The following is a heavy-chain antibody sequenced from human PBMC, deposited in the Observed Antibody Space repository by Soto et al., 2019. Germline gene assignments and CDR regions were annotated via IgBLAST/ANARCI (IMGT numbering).Heavy chain of an antibody. CDR1: GGSISSGDYY. CDR2: IYYSGST. Sequence: QVQLQESGPGLVKPSQTLSLTCTVSGGSISSGDYYWSWIRQPPGKGLEWIGYIYYSGSTYYNPSLKSRVTISVDTSKNQFSLKLSSVTAADTAVYYCARERAEVGWSTRPFDIWGQGTMVTVSS. J-gene: IGHJ3*02. V-gene: IGHV4-30-4*01. D-gene: IGHD2-15*01. CDR3: ARERAEVGWSTRPFDI.